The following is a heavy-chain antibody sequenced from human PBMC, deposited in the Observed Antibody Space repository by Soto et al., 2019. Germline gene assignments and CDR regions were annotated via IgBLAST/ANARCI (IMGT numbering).Heavy chain of an antibody. V-gene: IGHV4-34*01. CDR3: ARALVRGVTLAPDLDY. Sequence: QVQLQQWGAGLLKPSETLSLTCAVYGGSFSGYYWSWIRQPPGKGLEWIGEINHSGSTNYNPSLKSRVTISVDTSKNQFSPKLSSVTAADTAVYYCARALVRGVTLAPDLDYWGQGTLVTVSS. D-gene: IGHD3-10*01. J-gene: IGHJ4*02. CDR1: GGSFSGYY. CDR2: INHSGST.